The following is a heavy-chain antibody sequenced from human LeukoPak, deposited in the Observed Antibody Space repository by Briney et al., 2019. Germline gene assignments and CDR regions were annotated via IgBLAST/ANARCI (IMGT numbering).Heavy chain of an antibody. CDR2: ISWNSGSI. CDR1: GFTFDDYA. D-gene: IGHD3-9*01. CDR3: AKSGDSDLLSGYRLDY. V-gene: IGHV3-9*03. Sequence: GRSLRLSCAASGFTFDDYAMHWVRQAPGKGLEWVSGISWNSGSIGYADSVKGRFTISRDNAKNSLYLQMNSLRAEDMALYYCAKSGDSDLLSGYRLDYWGQGTLVTVAS. J-gene: IGHJ4*02.